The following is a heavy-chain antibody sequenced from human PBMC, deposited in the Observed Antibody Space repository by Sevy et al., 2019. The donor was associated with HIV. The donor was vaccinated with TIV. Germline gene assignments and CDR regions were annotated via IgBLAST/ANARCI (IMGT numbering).Heavy chain of an antibody. Sequence: SETLSLTCAVSGGSIRSVNWWHWVRQPPGKGLEWIGEIYHTGSTNYNPSLKSRVTTSVDNSKNQCSLNLRSVTAADTAVYYCARGGETPRGFDPWGQGSLVTVSS. CDR1: GGSIRSVNW. D-gene: IGHD3-16*01. V-gene: IGHV4-4*02. J-gene: IGHJ5*02. CDR2: IYHTGST. CDR3: ARGGETPRGFDP.